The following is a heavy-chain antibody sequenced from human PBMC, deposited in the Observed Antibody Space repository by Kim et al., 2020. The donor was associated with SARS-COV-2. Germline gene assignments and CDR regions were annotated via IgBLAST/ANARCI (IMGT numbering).Heavy chain of an antibody. Sequence: GESLKISCKGSGYSFTSYWIGWVLQMPGKGLEWMGIIYPGDSDTRYSPSFQGQVTISADKSISTAYLQWSSLKASDTAMYYCASLIKGYSSSWYGPFDYWGQGTLVTVSS. V-gene: IGHV5-51*01. J-gene: IGHJ4*02. CDR2: IYPGDSDT. CDR1: GYSFTSYW. D-gene: IGHD6-13*01. CDR3: ASLIKGYSSSWYGPFDY.